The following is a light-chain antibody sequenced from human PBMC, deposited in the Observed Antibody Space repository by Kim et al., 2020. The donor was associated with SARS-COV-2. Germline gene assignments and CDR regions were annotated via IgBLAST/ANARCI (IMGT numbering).Light chain of an antibody. J-gene: IGKJ4*01. CDR3: QQYGSPPLT. CDR1: QSVNSNY. V-gene: IGKV3-20*01. Sequence: LSPGERCTRPCRDSQSVNSNYLTWYQQRPAQAPRLLIYGASTRATGIPDRFSGSGHGTDFTLTISRLEPEDFAVYYCQQYGSPPLTFGGGTKLEI. CDR2: GAS.